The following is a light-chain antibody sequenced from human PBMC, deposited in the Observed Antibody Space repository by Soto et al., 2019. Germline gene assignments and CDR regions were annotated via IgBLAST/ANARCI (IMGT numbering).Light chain of an antibody. CDR1: QSVSWN. J-gene: IGKJ1*01. CDR3: QQRSNWRGT. V-gene: IGKV3-11*01. CDR2: GAS. Sequence: ERVMAHSPASLSVSPGERVTLSCRASQSVSWNLAWYQHKPGQVPRLLIYGASTGATGTPARFSGSGGATDFTLTISSLEPEDFAVYYCQQRSNWRGTFGQGTKVDIK.